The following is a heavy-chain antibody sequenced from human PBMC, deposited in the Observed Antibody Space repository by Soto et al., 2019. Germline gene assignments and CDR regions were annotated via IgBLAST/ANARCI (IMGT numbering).Heavy chain of an antibody. D-gene: IGHD3-22*01. CDR3: ARVSTYYFDSSGSYTSDY. J-gene: IGHJ4*02. V-gene: IGHV4-61*01. CDR1: GASVGSGSFY. Sequence: SETLSLTCTVSGASVGSGSFYWSWIRQHPGKGLEWIGYVFFSGSTNYNPSLKSRVTISIDTSKNQFSLKLISVTAADTAVYYCARVSTYYFDSSGSYTSDYWGQGTLVTVSS. CDR2: VFFSGST.